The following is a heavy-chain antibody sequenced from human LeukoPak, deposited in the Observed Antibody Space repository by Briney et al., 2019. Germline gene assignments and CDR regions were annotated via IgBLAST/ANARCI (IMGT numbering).Heavy chain of an antibody. V-gene: IGHV3-30-3*01. CDR1: GFTFSSYA. J-gene: IGHJ6*02. Sequence: GRSLRLSCAASGFTFSSYAMHWVRQAPGKGLEWEAVISYDGSNKYYADSVKGRFTISRDNSKNTLYLQMNSLRAEDTAVYYCARDRAPGYCSGGSCYSGYYYYGMDVWGQGTTVTVSS. CDR3: ARDRAPGYCSGGSCYSGYYYYGMDV. D-gene: IGHD2-15*01. CDR2: ISYDGSNK.